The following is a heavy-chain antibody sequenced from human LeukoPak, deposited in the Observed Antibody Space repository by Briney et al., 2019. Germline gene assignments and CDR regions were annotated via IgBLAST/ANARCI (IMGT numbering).Heavy chain of an antibody. CDR3: ARDSTDWVAQHFDP. CDR1: GGSISTYY. V-gene: IGHV4-59*01. D-gene: IGHD3-9*01. J-gene: IGHJ5*02. CDR2: IYYTGST. Sequence: SETLSLTCTVSGGSISTYYWTWIRQPPGKGLEWIGYIYYTGSTTYNPSLKSRVTISIDTSKSQFSLKLTSVTAADTAVYYCARDSTDWVAQHFDPWGQGIQVTVSS.